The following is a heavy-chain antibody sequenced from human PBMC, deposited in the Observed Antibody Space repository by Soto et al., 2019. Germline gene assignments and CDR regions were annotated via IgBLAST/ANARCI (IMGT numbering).Heavy chain of an antibody. CDR2: INAANGDT. V-gene: IGHV1-3*01. D-gene: IGHD6-13*01. CDR1: GYTFTSYG. Sequence: ASVKVSCKXSGYTFTSYGIHWVRQAPGQRLEWMGWINAANGDTKYSPKFQGRVTITRDTSASTAYMELSSLRSEDTDVYYCVRRNVSATGIDWFDPWGQGTMVTVSS. J-gene: IGHJ5*02. CDR3: VRRNVSATGIDWFDP.